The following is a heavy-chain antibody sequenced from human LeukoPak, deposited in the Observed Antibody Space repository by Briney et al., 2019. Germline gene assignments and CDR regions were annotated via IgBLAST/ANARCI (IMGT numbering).Heavy chain of an antibody. CDR3: ARYGARYSTSWCTDRYYFDY. Sequence: SETLSLTCTVSGGSISSYYWSWIRQPPGKGLEWIGYISYSGSTNYNPSLKSRVTISVDTSKRQFSLKLTSVTAADAAVYYCARYGARYSTSWCTDRYYFDYWGQGTLVTVSS. D-gene: IGHD6-13*01. CDR1: GGSISSYY. V-gene: IGHV4-59*01. J-gene: IGHJ4*02. CDR2: ISYSGST.